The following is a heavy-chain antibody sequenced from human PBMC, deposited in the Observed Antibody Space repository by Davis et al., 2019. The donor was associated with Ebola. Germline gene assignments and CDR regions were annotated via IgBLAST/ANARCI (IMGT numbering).Heavy chain of an antibody. CDR2: ISYDGSNK. V-gene: IGHV3-30-3*01. CDR1: GFTFSSYA. J-gene: IGHJ4*02. Sequence: GGSLRLSCAASGFTFSSYAMHWVRQAPGKGLEWVAVISYDGSNKYYADSVKGRFTISRDNSKNTLYLQMNSLRAEDTAVYYCARAQYYYGSGSYYPSHFDYWGQGTLVTVSS. D-gene: IGHD3-10*01. CDR3: ARAQYYYGSGSYYPSHFDY.